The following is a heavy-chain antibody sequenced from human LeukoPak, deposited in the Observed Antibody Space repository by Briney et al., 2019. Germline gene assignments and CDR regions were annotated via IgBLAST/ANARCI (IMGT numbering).Heavy chain of an antibody. Sequence: ASVKVSCKASGYTFTGYYMHWVRQAPGQGLEWMGWINPNSGGTNYAQKFQGWVTMTRDTSISTAYMELSRLRSDDTAVYYCAGSCGNNRIAFDIWGQGTMVTVSS. CDR2: INPNSGGT. D-gene: IGHD2-15*01. V-gene: IGHV1-2*04. CDR3: AGSCGNNRIAFDI. CDR1: GYTFTGYY. J-gene: IGHJ3*02.